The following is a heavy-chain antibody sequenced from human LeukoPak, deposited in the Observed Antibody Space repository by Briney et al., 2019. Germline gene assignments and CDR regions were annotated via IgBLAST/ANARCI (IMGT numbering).Heavy chain of an antibody. CDR1: GFTFSSYG. CDR3: AKDQDYYDSSGYTLDY. CDR2: IRYGGSNK. Sequence: GGSLRLSCAASGFTFSSYGMLWVRRAPGKGLEGVAFIRYGGSNKYYADSVKGRLTISRDNSKNTLYLQLNSLRAEDTAVYYCAKDQDYYDSSGYTLDYWGQGTLVTVSS. J-gene: IGHJ4*02. D-gene: IGHD3-22*01. V-gene: IGHV3-30*02.